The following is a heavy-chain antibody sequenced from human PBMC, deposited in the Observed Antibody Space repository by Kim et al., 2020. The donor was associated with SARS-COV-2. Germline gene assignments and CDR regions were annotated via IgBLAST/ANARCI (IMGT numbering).Heavy chain of an antibody. J-gene: IGHJ6*02. Sequence: KGRFTISRDNAKNSLYLQMNSLRAEDTAVYYCARDKVARGGVYYYYGMDVWGQGTTVTVSS. D-gene: IGHD5-12*01. V-gene: IGHV3-48*03. CDR3: ARDKVARGGVYYYYGMDV.